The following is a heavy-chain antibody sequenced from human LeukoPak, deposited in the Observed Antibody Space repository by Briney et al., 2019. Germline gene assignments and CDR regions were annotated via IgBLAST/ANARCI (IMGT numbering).Heavy chain of an antibody. V-gene: IGHV3-23*01. D-gene: IGHD3-22*01. CDR1: GFTFSSYG. CDR3: AKVGYYDSSGYNPFFYFDY. CDR2: ISGSGGST. J-gene: IGHJ4*02. Sequence: GGSLRLSCAASGFTFSSYGMSWVRQAPGKGLEWVSAISGSGGSTYYADSVKGRFTISRDNSKNTLYLQMNSLRAEDTAVYYCAKVGYYDSSGYNPFFYFDYWGQGTLVTVSS.